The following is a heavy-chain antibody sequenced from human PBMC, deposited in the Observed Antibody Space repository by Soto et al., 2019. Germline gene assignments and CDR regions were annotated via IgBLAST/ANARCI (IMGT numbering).Heavy chain of an antibody. CDR2: ISYDGSNK. CDR3: AKDTYYYDSSGYYVSDY. CDR1: GFTFSNYG. J-gene: IGHJ4*02. V-gene: IGHV3-30*18. D-gene: IGHD3-22*01. Sequence: GGSLRLSCADSGFTFSNYGMHWVRQAPGKGLEWVAAISYDGSNKYYADSVEGRFTISRDNSKSTVYLQMNSLRAEDTAIYYCAKDTYYYDSSGYYVSDYWGQGALVTVSS.